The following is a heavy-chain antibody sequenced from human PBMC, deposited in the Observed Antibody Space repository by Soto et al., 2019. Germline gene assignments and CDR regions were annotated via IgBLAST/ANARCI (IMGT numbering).Heavy chain of an antibody. V-gene: IGHV4-59*01. CDR1: GDSRSSYY. CDR2: IYYSGST. CDR3: ARGVATIGP. J-gene: IGHJ5*02. Sequence: SETLSLTCSVSGDSRSSYYWSWIRQPPGKGLEWIGYIYYSGSTNYNPSFKSRVTISVDTPKNQFSLKLTSVTAADTAVYYCARGVATIGPWGQGTLVTVSS. D-gene: IGHD5-12*01.